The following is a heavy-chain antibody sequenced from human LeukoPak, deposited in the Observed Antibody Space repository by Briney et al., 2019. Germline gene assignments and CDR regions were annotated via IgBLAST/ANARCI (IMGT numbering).Heavy chain of an antibody. CDR2: ISYDGSNK. CDR3: AREEAVAGTWPIGFVY. Sequence: GGSLRLSCAASGFTFSSYAMHWVRQAPGKGLEWVAVISYDGSNKYYADSVKGRFTISRDNTKNTLYLQMNSLRAEDTAVYYCAREEAVAGTWPIGFVYWGQGTLVTVSS. D-gene: IGHD6-19*01. CDR1: GFTFSSYA. J-gene: IGHJ4*02. V-gene: IGHV3-30*04.